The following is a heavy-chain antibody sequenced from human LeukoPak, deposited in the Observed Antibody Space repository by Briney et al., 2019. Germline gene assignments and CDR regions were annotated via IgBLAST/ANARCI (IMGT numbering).Heavy chain of an antibody. Sequence: SETLSLTCAVSGYSISSGYYWGWIRQPPGNGLEWIGSIYHSGSTYYNPSLKSRVTISVDTSKNQFSLKLSSVTAADTAVYYCARRAPFIAVVPIDYMDVWGKGTTVTVSS. J-gene: IGHJ6*03. CDR2: IYHSGST. V-gene: IGHV4-38-2*01. CDR3: ARRAPFIAVVPIDYMDV. CDR1: GYSISSGYY. D-gene: IGHD2-2*01.